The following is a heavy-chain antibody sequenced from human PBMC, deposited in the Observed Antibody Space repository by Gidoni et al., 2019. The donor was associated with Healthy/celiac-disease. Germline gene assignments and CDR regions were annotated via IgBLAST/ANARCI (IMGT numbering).Heavy chain of an antibody. D-gene: IGHD2-21*02. Sequence: QVQLVESGGGVVQPGRSLRLSCAASGFTFSSYGMHWVRPAPGKGLEWVAVISYDGSNKYYADSVKGRFTISRDNSKNTLYLQMNSLRAEDTAVYYCAKARSTAIRSYFDYWGQGTLVTVSS. CDR2: ISYDGSNK. CDR1: GFTFSSYG. J-gene: IGHJ4*02. CDR3: AKARSTAIRSYFDY. V-gene: IGHV3-30*18.